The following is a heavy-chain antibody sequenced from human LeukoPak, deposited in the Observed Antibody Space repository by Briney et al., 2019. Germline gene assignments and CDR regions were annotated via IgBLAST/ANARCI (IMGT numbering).Heavy chain of an antibody. D-gene: IGHD1-20*01. CDR3: VRITGTFDP. V-gene: IGHV4-34*01. J-gene: IGHJ5*02. CDR2: INHSGST. Sequence: PSETLSLTCAVYGGSFSGYYWSWIRQPPGKGLEWIGEINHSGSTNYNPSLKSRVTISVDTSKNQFSLKLSSVTAADTAVYYCVRITGTFDPWGQGTLVTVSS. CDR1: GGSFSGYY.